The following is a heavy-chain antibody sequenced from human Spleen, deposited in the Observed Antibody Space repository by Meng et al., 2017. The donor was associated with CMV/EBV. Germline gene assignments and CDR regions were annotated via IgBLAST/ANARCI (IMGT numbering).Heavy chain of an antibody. Sequence: GESLKISCVASEFTVSGNYMSWVRQAPGKGLQWLSAIFTGGSTYYAGSVKGRFTISRDDSKNTLYLQMNNLRIEDTAVYYCAKSCGGNVYDGSDIWGQGTMVTVSS. J-gene: IGHJ3*02. CDR2: IFTGGST. D-gene: IGHD4-23*01. V-gene: IGHV3-53*01. CDR1: EFTVSGNY. CDR3: AKSCGGNVYDGSDI.